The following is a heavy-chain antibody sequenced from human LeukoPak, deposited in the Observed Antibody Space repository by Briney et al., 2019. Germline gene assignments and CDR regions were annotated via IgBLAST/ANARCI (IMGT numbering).Heavy chain of an antibody. D-gene: IGHD6-19*01. CDR1: GGSLSSSSYY. J-gene: IGHJ3*02. Sequence: SESLSLTCTVSGGSLSSSSYYWGWIRQPPGKGLEWIGSIYYSGSTYYNPSLKSRVTISVDTSKNQFSLKLSSVTAADTAVYYCARHKEWLRLPDAFDIWGQGTMVTVSS. CDR3: ARHKEWLRLPDAFDI. V-gene: IGHV4-39*01. CDR2: IYYSGST.